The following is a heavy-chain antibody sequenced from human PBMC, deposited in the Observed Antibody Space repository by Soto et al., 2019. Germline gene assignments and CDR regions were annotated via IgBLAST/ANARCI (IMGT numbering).Heavy chain of an antibody. Sequence: GESLKISCKGSGYSFTSYWISWVRQMPGKGLEWMGRIDPSDSYTNYSPSFQGHVTISADKSISTAYLQWSSLKASDTAMYYCSRVVIAARPRVGGMDVWGQGTTVTVSS. V-gene: IGHV5-10-1*01. CDR3: SRVVIAARPRVGGMDV. CDR1: GYSFTSYW. D-gene: IGHD6-6*01. J-gene: IGHJ6*02. CDR2: IDPSDSYT.